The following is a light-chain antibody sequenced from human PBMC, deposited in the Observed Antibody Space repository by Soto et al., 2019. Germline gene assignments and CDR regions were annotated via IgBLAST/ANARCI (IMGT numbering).Light chain of an antibody. V-gene: IGKV3-15*01. CDR3: QQYNQWPLT. Sequence: EIVMTQSPATLSVSPGERAILSCRASQSVSINLAWYQQKPGQAPSLLIYHASTRATGIPARFSGSGSGTELTLTISSLQSEDFAVYYCQQYNQWPLTFGGGTKVEIK. CDR2: HAS. J-gene: IGKJ4*01. CDR1: QSVSIN.